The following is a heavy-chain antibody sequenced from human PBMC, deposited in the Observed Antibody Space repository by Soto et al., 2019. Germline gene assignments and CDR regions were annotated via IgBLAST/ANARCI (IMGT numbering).Heavy chain of an antibody. CDR1: GFNFNDYI. CDR3: LTPFECSLFFGAERLY. CDR2: ISSTSNSL. V-gene: IGHV3-21*01. Sequence: GGSLRLSCAASGFNFNDYIVNWVRQAPGKAPEWVSSISSTSNSLFYADSVRGRFTVSRDNARKSVYLQMDSLRAEDTAVYYCLTPFECSLFFGAERLYWGQGTPVTAPQ. J-gene: IGHJ4*02. D-gene: IGHD3-3*01.